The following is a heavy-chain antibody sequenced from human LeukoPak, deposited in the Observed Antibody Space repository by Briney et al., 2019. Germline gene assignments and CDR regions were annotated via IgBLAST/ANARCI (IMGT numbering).Heavy chain of an antibody. V-gene: IGHV4-59*08. CDR2: IYYSGIT. D-gene: IGHD7-27*01. Sequence: SETLSLTCTVSGGSISNYYWSWIRQPPGKGLEWIGYIYYSGITNYNPSLKSRVTISVDTSKNQFSLKLSSVTAADTAVYYCARHLGTGGWPKSYFDYWGKGTLVT. J-gene: IGHJ4*02. CDR1: GGSISNYY. CDR3: ARHLGTGGWPKSYFDY.